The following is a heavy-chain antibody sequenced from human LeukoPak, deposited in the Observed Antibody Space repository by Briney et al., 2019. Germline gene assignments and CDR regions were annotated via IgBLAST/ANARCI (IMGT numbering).Heavy chain of an antibody. V-gene: IGHV4-30-4*01. CDR2: IYYSGST. D-gene: IGHD1-26*01. CDR3: AREPRIVGAITGY. J-gene: IGHJ4*02. CDR1: GGSLSSGDYY. Sequence: PSETLSLTCTVSGGSLSSGDYYWRWIRQPPGKGLEWIGYIYYSGSTYYNPSLKSRVTISVDTSKNQFSLKLSSVTAADTAVYYCAREPRIVGAITGYWGQGTLVTVSS.